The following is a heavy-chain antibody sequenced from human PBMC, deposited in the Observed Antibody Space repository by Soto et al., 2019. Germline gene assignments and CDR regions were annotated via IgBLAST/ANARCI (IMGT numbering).Heavy chain of an antibody. CDR3: TRDLFSYDYSGILWFDP. CDR2: IRSKGHNYAT. CDR1: GFAFSGSA. J-gene: IGHJ5*02. V-gene: IGHV3-73*02. D-gene: IGHD3-16*01. Sequence: EVQLVESGGGLVQPGGSLKLSCAASGFAFSGSAMYWVRQASGKGPEWVGRIRSKGHNYATEYAASVKGRFTISRDDSKNTAYLQMNSLQTEDTVVYYCTRDLFSYDYSGILWFDPWGQGTLVTVSS.